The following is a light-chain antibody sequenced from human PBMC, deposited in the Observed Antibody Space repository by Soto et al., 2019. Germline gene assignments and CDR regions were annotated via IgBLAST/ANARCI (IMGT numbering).Light chain of an antibody. V-gene: IGKV2-30*01. CDR2: KVS. CDR3: MQCTHRPPT. J-gene: IGKJ1*01. Sequence: DVVMTQSPLSLPVTLGQPASISCRSSQSLVSSDGNTYLNWFHHRPGQSPRRLIYKVSIRNSGVTDSFSGSGSGTDLTLKISRVEAEDVGIYYCMQCTHRPPTFGQGNKVDIK. CDR1: QSLVSSDGNTY.